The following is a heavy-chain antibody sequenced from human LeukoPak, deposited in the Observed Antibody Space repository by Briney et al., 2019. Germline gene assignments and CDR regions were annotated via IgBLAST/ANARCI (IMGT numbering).Heavy chain of an antibody. CDR1: GFTFSSYS. V-gene: IGHV3-21*01. CDR2: ISSSSSYI. J-gene: IGHJ4*02. CDR3: AGLGCSGSRALDY. D-gene: IGHD3-10*02. Sequence: GGSLRLSCAASGFTFSSYSMNWVRQAPGKGLEWVSSISSSSSYIYYADSVKGRFTISRDNAKNSLYLQMNSLRAEDTAVCSCAGLGCSGSRALDYWGQGTLVTVSS.